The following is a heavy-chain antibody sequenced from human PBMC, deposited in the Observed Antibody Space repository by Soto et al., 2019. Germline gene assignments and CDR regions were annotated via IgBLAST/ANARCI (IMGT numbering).Heavy chain of an antibody. CDR2: IYPGDSDT. CDR1: GYGFTSYW. D-gene: IGHD3-3*01. Sequence: GESLKISCKGSGYGFTSYWIGWVRQMPGKGLEWVGIIYPGDSDTRYSPSFQGQVTISADKSISTAYLQWSSLKASDTAMYYCAREGYDDFWSRPGYWFDRWGQGTLVTVSS. CDR3: AREGYDDFWSRPGYWFDR. V-gene: IGHV5-51*01. J-gene: IGHJ5*02.